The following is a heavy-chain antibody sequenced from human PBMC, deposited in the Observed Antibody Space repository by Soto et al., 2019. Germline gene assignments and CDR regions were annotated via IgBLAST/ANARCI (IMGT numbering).Heavy chain of an antibody. D-gene: IGHD3-22*01. J-gene: IGHJ6*02. Sequence: PSETLSLTCTVSGGSISDDTYYWGWIRQPPGKGLEWIGSMYYSGTSSYNPSLKSRVTISVDTSKNQFSLKLSSVTAADTAVYYCARRLYYDSSGFEGGGMDVWGQGTTVTVSS. CDR1: GGSISDDTYY. CDR2: MYYSGTS. V-gene: IGHV4-39*01. CDR3: ARRLYYDSSGFEGGGMDV.